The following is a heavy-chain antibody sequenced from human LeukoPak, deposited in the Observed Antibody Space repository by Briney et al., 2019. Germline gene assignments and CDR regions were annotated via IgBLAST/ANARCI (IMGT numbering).Heavy chain of an antibody. CDR2: ISGSGGST. Sequence: QPGGSLRLSCTVSGFTVSSNSMSWVRQAPGKGLEWVSAISGSGGSTYYADSVKGRFTISRDNSKNTLYLQMNSLRAEDTAVYYCAKAPRSGWYGYWGQGTLVTVSS. CDR3: AKAPRSGWYGY. D-gene: IGHD6-19*01. CDR1: GFTVSSNS. V-gene: IGHV3-23*01. J-gene: IGHJ4*02.